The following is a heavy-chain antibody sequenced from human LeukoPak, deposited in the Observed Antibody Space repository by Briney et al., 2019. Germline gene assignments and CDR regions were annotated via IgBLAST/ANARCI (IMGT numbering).Heavy chain of an antibody. CDR3: ARSHYDSSGYYYY. CDR2: SHSGIT. D-gene: IGHD3-22*01. V-gene: IGHV4-38-2*01. Sequence: PSETLSLTCGVSGYSISSGYYWGWIRQPPGKGLEWIGISHSGITYYNPSLKSRVTISLDTSRNQFSLKLTSVTAADTAVYYCARSHYDSSGYYYYWGQGTLVTVSS. J-gene: IGHJ4*02. CDR1: GYSISSGYY.